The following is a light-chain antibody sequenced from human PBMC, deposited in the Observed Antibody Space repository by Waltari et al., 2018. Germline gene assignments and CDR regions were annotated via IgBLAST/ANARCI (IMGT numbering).Light chain of an antibody. Sequence: QSALTQPASVSGSPGQSITISCTGTSSDVGSYNSVSWYQQHQGKGPKLILYEVNKRPAGVSNRVSGSKSGNTASLTISGLQTEDEADYYCNSYTGRVYVFGTGTKVTVL. V-gene: IGLV2-14*02. CDR1: SSDVGSYNS. CDR3: NSYTGRVYV. CDR2: EVN. J-gene: IGLJ1*01.